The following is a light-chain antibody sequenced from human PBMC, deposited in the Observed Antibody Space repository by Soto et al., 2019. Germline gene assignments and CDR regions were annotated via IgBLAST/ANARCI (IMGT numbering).Light chain of an antibody. CDR1: QSVSRH. J-gene: IGKJ1*01. CDR2: DAS. CDR3: VQRTTWPWT. Sequence: EIGLMQSPGTVSLSPGERDTLSCRASQSVSRHLAWYQQKPGQAPRLLIYDASNRATGIPARFSGSGSGTDFTLTISSLEPEDFAVYHCVQRTTWPWTCGQGSKVEIK. V-gene: IGKV3-11*01.